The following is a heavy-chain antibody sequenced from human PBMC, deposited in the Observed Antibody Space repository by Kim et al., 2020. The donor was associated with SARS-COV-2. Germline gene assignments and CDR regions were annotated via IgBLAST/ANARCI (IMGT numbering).Heavy chain of an antibody. D-gene: IGHD3-22*01. CDR1: GFTVSSNY. V-gene: IGHV3-53*01. CDR3: ARDPTDPDYYDSKGAFDY. Sequence: GGSLRLSCAASGFTVSSNYMSWVRQAPGKGLEWVSVIYSGGSTYYADSVKGRFTISRDNSKNTLYLQMNSLRVEDTAVYYCARDPTDPDYYDSKGAFDYWGQGTLVTVSS. CDR2: IYSGGST. J-gene: IGHJ4*02.